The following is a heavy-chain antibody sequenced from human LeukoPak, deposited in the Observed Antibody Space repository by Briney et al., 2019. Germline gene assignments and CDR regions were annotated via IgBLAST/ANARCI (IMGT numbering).Heavy chain of an antibody. CDR1: GFTFSSYT. J-gene: IGHJ4*02. CDR3: ASRGSGSYPHDY. D-gene: IGHD3-10*01. CDR2: ISGNGGST. V-gene: IGHV3-23*01. Sequence: GGSLRLSCAASGFTFSSYTMSWVRQAPGKGLEWVSAISGNGGSTYYADSVKGRFTISRDNSKNTLYLQVNSLRAEDTAVYYCASRGSGSYPHDYWGQGTLVTVSS.